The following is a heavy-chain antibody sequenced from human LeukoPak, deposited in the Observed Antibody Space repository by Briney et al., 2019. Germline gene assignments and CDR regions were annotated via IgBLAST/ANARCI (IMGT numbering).Heavy chain of an antibody. Sequence: GASVKVSCKASGYTFTSYGISWVRQAPGQGLEWMGIINPSGGSTSYAQKFQGRVTMTRDTSTSTVYMELSSLRSEDTAVYYCARGGILLWFGELYWGQGTLVTVSS. CDR2: INPSGGST. J-gene: IGHJ4*02. CDR1: GYTFTSYG. CDR3: ARGGILLWFGELY. V-gene: IGHV1-46*01. D-gene: IGHD3-10*01.